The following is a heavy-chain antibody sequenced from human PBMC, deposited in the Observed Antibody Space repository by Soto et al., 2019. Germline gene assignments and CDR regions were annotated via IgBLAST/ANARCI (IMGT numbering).Heavy chain of an antibody. Sequence: SETLSLTCSVSGDSISTVDYFWAWIRQPPGQALEYIGYIYKSTTTYYNPSFESRVAISLDTSKSQFSLNVTSVTAADTAVYFCARGRYCLTGRYFPNWFDSWGQGTLVTVSS. CDR2: IYKSTTT. CDR3: ARGRYCLTGRYFPNWFDS. D-gene: IGHD2-15*01. V-gene: IGHV4-30-4*01. CDR1: GDSISTVDYF. J-gene: IGHJ5*01.